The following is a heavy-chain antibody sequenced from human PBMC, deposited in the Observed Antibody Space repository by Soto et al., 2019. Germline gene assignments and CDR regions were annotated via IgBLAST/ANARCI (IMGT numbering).Heavy chain of an antibody. V-gene: IGHV1-69*13. D-gene: IGHD6-13*01. CDR2: IIPYYNTL. J-gene: IGHJ4*02. CDR3: ASGASRWYPYFFDS. CDR1: EGPFNSYA. Sequence: GASVKVSCKASEGPFNSYAIAWVRQAPGQGLEWMGVIIPYYNTLNYAQKFQDRVTITADDSTNTVYMELSSLRSDDTAVYFCASGASRWYPYFFDSWAQGTLVTVSS.